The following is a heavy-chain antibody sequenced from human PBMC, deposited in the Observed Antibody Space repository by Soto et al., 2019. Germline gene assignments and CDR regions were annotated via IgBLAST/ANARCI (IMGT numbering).Heavy chain of an antibody. D-gene: IGHD3-3*01. CDR2: IYPGDSDT. CDR3: ARLPDFWSGYPFFDY. V-gene: IGHV5-51*01. J-gene: IGHJ4*02. Sequence: PGESLKISCKGSGYSFTSYWSGWVRQMPGKGLEWMGIIYPGDSDTRYSPSFQGQVTISADKSISTAYLQWSSLKASDTAMYYCARLPDFWSGYPFFDYWGQGTLVTVSS. CDR1: GYSFTSYW.